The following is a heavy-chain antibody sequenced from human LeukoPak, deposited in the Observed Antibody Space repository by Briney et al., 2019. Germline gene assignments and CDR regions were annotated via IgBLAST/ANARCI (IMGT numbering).Heavy chain of an antibody. Sequence: PSETLSLTCTVSGGSISSYYWSRIRQPPGKGLEWIGYIYYSGSTNYNPSLKSRVTISVDTSKNQFSLKLSSVTAADTAVYYCARSPVLRFLEWPYFDYWGQGTLVTVSS. J-gene: IGHJ4*02. D-gene: IGHD3-3*01. CDR2: IYYSGST. CDR3: ARSPVLRFLEWPYFDY. CDR1: GGSISSYY. V-gene: IGHV4-59*01.